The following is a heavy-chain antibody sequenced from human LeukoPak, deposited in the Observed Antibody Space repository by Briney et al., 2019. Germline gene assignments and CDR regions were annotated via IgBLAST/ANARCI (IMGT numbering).Heavy chain of an antibody. CDR3: ARVYGSGSYFR. J-gene: IGHJ4*02. D-gene: IGHD3-10*01. Sequence: ASVKVSCKASGYTFTSYYMHWVRQAPGQGLEWMGIINPSGGSTSYAQKFQGRVTMTRDTSISTAYMELSRLRSDDTAVYYCARVYGSGSYFRWGQGTLVTVSS. CDR1: GYTFTSYY. V-gene: IGHV1-46*01. CDR2: INPSGGST.